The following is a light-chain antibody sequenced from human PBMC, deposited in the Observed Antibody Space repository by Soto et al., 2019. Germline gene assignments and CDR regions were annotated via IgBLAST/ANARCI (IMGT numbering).Light chain of an antibody. Sequence: EIVLTQSPATLSLSPGESATLSCRASQSVSRYLAWHPQKPGQAPRLLIYDASNRATGIPARLSGSGSGIDFTLTISSLEPEDFAVYYGQQRSSWPITFGQGTRLEIK. V-gene: IGKV3-11*01. CDR1: QSVSRY. CDR3: QQRSSWPIT. CDR2: DAS. J-gene: IGKJ5*01.